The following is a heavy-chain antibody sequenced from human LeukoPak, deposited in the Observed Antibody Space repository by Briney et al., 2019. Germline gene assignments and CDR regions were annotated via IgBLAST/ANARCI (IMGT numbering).Heavy chain of an antibody. J-gene: IGHJ4*02. V-gene: IGHV3-23*01. Sequence: PGGSLRLSCAASGFTFSKYGMSWVRQAPGKGLEWVSAISGRSGSTNYADSVKGRFTISRDNSKNTLYLQMNSLRAEDTAVYYCAKDSSLYYFDYWGQGTLVTVSS. CDR2: ISGRSGST. CDR1: GFTFSKYG. CDR3: AKDSSLYYFDY.